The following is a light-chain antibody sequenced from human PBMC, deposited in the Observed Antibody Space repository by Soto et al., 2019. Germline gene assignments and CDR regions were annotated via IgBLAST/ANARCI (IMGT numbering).Light chain of an antibody. V-gene: IGKV1-5*01. Sequence: DIQMTQSPSTLSASVGDRVTITCRASQSISSGLAWYQQKPGKAPKLLIYDASSLESGVPSSFSGSGSGTEFTLTISSLQPDDFATYYCQQYNSYSPTFGQGTKVEIK. CDR3: QQYNSYSPT. CDR2: DAS. J-gene: IGKJ1*01. CDR1: QSISSG.